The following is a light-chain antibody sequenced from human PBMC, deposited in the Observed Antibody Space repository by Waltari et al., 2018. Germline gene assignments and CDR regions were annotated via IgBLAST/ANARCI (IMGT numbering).Light chain of an antibody. CDR3: QQRIT. CDR1: QSISSY. CDR2: AAS. J-gene: IGKJ4*01. Sequence: DIQMTQSPSSLSASVGDRVTITCRASQSISSYLNWYQQKPGKAHKLLIYAASSLQSGVPSRFSGSGSGTDFTLTISSLQPEDFATYYCQQRITFGGGTKVEIK. V-gene: IGKV1-39*01.